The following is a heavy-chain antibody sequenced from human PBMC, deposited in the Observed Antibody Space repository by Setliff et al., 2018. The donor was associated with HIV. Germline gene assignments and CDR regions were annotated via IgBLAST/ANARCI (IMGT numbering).Heavy chain of an antibody. V-gene: IGHV1-18*01. D-gene: IGHD1-26*01. CDR2: MSVYNAKA. J-gene: IGHJ1*01. CDR3: ARGVGATSAQH. CDR1: GYRFLSYG. Sequence: GASVKVSCKASGYRFLSYGTTWVRQAPGQGPEWMGYMSVYNAKADYAQKFQGRVTMTTDTSTSTVYMELRSLTSDDTAAYYCARGVGATSAQHWGQGTLVTVSS.